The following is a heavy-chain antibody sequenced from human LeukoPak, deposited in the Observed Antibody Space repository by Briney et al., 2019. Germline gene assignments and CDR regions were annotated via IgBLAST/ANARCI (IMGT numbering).Heavy chain of an antibody. J-gene: IGHJ4*02. CDR3: SNLGLGVTKGVRLDD. D-gene: IGHD3-3*01. CDR1: GFTFSSYG. V-gene: IGHV3-30*02. CDR2: IRYDGTTQ. Sequence: GESLRLSCVASGFTFSSYGMHWVRQAPGKGPEWVSFIRYDGTTQFYSDSVKGRFTISRDNSRNTLFLQMDNLRSEDTAVYHCSNLGLGVTKGVRLDDWGQGTRV.